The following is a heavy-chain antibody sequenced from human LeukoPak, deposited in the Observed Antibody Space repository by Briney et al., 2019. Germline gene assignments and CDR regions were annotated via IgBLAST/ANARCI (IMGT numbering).Heavy chain of an antibody. CDR1: GFTLRSYT. V-gene: IGHV3-23*01. J-gene: IGHJ6*02. D-gene: IGHD2-2*01. Sequence: GGSLRLSCAASGFTLRSYTMNWVRQAPGKGLEWVSAISGSGGSTYYADSVKGRFTISRDNSKNTLYLQMNSLRAEDTAVYYCAKHARYCSSTSCQRNYYGMDVWGQGTTVTVSS. CDR3: AKHARYCSSTSCQRNYYGMDV. CDR2: ISGSGGST.